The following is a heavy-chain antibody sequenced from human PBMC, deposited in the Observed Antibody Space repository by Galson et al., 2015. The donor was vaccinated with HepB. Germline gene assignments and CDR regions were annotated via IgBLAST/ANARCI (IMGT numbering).Heavy chain of an antibody. V-gene: IGHV3-74*01. Sequence: LRLSCAASGFTFSRNWMLWVRQAPGKGLEWVSRIKYDGSIINYADSVKGRFSISRDNAKNTLYLQMYSLRAEDTAVYYCAKMRAGKEGAITPLDYWGQGTLVTVSS. J-gene: IGHJ4*02. CDR3: AKMRAGKEGAITPLDY. D-gene: IGHD1-26*01. CDR2: IKYDGSII. CDR1: GFTFSRNW.